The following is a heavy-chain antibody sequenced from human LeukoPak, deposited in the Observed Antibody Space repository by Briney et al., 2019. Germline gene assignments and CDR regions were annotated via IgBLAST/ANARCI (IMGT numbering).Heavy chain of an antibody. Sequence: GRSLRLSCAASGFTFSSYGMPWVRQAPGKGPEWVAVISYDGSTKYHADSVKGRFTISRDNSKNTLYLHMSSLRAEDTAVYYCAKVHLTYYYDSSGYGFQDYWGQGTLVTVSS. D-gene: IGHD3-22*01. V-gene: IGHV3-30*18. CDR3: AKVHLTYYYDSSGYGFQDY. CDR1: GFTFSSYG. J-gene: IGHJ4*02. CDR2: ISYDGSTK.